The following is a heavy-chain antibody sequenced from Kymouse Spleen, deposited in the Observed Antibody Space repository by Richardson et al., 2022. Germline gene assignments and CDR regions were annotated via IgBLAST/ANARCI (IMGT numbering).Heavy chain of an antibody. Sequence: QLQLQESGPGLVKPSETLSLTCTVSGGSISSSSYYWGWIRQPPGKGLEWIGSIYYSGSTYYNPSLKSRVTISVDTSKNQFSLKLSSVTAADTAVYYCARGWAGTRFYYYYGMDVWGQGTTVTVSS. D-gene: IGHD1-7*01. V-gene: IGHV4-39*01. J-gene: IGHJ6*02. CDR1: GGSISSSSYY. CDR2: IYYSGST. CDR3: ARGWAGTRFYYYYGMDV.